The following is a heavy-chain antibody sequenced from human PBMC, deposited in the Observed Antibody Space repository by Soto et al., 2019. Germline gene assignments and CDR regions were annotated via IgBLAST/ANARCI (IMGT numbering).Heavy chain of an antibody. V-gene: IGHV3-23*01. CDR3: VREGSGWYSRGSFDF. J-gene: IGHJ3*01. CDR1: GFTFSNYA. D-gene: IGHD6-19*01. Sequence: EVQLLESGGGLVRPGGSLRLSCAVSGFTFSNYAMNWVRQAPGKGLEWVSVIRGRGGGAYYADSVQGRFTISRDNSKNTLYLQMNSLRAEDTAIYYCVREGSGWYSRGSFDFWGRGTMVTVSS. CDR2: IRGRGGGA.